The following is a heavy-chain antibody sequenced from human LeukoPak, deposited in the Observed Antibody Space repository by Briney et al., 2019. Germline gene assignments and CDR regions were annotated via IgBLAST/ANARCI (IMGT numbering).Heavy chain of an antibody. CDR1: GYSFSNYW. CDR2: IYPGDPDT. CDR3: VRQNSLTYYVGTAFDI. Sequence: KAGESLKISCKGSGYSFSNYWIGWVRQMPGKGLEWMGIIYPGDPDTKYSPSFQGQVTISADKSISTAYLQWSSLKASDTAMYYCVRQNSLTYYVGTAFDIWGQGTMVTVSS. V-gene: IGHV5-51*01. D-gene: IGHD1-26*01. J-gene: IGHJ3*02.